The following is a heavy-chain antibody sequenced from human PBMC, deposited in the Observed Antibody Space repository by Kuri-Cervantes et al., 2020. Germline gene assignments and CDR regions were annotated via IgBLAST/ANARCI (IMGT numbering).Heavy chain of an antibody. V-gene: IGHV4-4*02. CDR2: IYHSGST. D-gene: IGHD3-16*01. J-gene: IGHJ6*02. CDR1: GGSISSSNW. CDR3: ARSPYSSGALITERYYYGMDV. Sequence: GSLRLSCAVSGGSISSSNWWRWVRQPPGKGLEWIGEIYHSGSTIYNPSLKSRVTVSIDKSKNHFSLKVSSVSAADTAVYYCARSPYSSGALITERYYYGMDVWGQGTTVTVSS.